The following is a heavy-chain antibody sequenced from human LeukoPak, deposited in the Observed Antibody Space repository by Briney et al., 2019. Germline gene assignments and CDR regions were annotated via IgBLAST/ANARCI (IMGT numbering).Heavy chain of an antibody. Sequence: GGSLRLSCETSGVTFSSFSLNWVRQAPGKGLEWLSYISSSSRSKYYADSVKGRFIVSRDNAKNSIYLQMDSLRAEDTALYYCASQSSGSSTRAPDFWGQGTLVTVSS. V-gene: IGHV3-48*04. CDR1: GVTFSSFS. D-gene: IGHD1-26*01. CDR2: ISSSSRSK. CDR3: ASQSSGSSTRAPDF. J-gene: IGHJ4*02.